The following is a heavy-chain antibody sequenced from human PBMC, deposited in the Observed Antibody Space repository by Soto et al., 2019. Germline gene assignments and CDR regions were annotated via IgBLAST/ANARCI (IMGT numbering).Heavy chain of an antibody. CDR3: ARGNVVAIDY. Sequence: SETLSLTCTVSGGSISSYYWSWIRQPPGKGLEWIGYIYYSGSTNYNPSLKSQVTISVDTSKNQFSLKLTSVTAADTAVYYCARGNVVAIDYWGQGTLVTVSS. CDR1: GGSISSYY. V-gene: IGHV4-59*01. D-gene: IGHD2-21*01. J-gene: IGHJ4*02. CDR2: IYYSGST.